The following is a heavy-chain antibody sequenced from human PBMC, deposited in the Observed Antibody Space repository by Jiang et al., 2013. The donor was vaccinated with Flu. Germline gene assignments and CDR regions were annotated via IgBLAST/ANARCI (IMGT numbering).Heavy chain of an antibody. D-gene: IGHD3-10*01. V-gene: IGHV3-53*01. CDR2: IYSGGGT. CDR3: ARDQHDADASGSYYKNGMDV. J-gene: IGHJ6*02. Sequence: QLLESGGGLIQPGGSLRLSCAASGFTVRSNYMSWVRQAPGKGLEWVSIIYSGGGTYYADSVKGRFTISRDNSKNTLYLQMNSLRVEDTAVYYCARDQHDADASGSYYKNGMDVWGQGTTVTVSS. CDR1: GFTVRSNY.